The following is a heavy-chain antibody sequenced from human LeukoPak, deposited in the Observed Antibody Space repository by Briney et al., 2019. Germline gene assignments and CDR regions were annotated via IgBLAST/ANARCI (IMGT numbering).Heavy chain of an antibody. V-gene: IGHV1-18*01. J-gene: IGHJ5*02. D-gene: IGHD3-3*01. CDR2: ISAYNGNT. CDR3: ARVGAHYDFWSGYCPWFDP. Sequence: ASVKVSCKASGYTLTSYGISWVRQAPGQGLEWMGWISAYNGNTNYAQKLQGRVTMTTDTSTSTAYMELRSLRSDDTAVYYCARVGAHYDFWSGYCPWFDPWGQGTLVTVSS. CDR1: GYTLTSYG.